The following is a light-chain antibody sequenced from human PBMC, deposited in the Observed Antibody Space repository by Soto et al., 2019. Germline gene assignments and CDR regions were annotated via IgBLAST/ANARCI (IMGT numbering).Light chain of an antibody. CDR1: SSDVGGYNY. J-gene: IGLJ2*01. V-gene: IGLV2-11*01. CDR3: TSYSSSSPVL. CDR2: DVS. Sequence: QSALTQPRSVSGSPGQSVTISCTGTSSDVGGYNYVSWYQQHPGKAPKLMIYDVSKRPSGVPDRFSGSKSGNTASLTISGLQAEDEADYYCTSYSSSSPVLFGGGTKLTVL.